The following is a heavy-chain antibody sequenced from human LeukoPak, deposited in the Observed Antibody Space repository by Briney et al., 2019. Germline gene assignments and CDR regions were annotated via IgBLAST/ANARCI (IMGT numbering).Heavy chain of an antibody. CDR2: ISYDGSNK. D-gene: IGHD6-13*01. CDR3: AKGSYSSSWFGPYYFDY. Sequence: GGSLRLSCAASGFTFSSYGMHWVRQAPGKGLEWVAVISYDGSNKYYADSVKGRFTISRDNSKNTLYLQMNSLRAEDTAVSYCAKGSYSSSWFGPYYFDYWGQGTLVTVSS. CDR1: GFTFSSYG. J-gene: IGHJ4*02. V-gene: IGHV3-30*18.